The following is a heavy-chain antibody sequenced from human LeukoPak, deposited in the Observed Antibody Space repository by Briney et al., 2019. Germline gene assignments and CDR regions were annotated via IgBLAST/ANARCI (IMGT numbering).Heavy chain of an antibody. V-gene: IGHV4-59*01. CDR1: GGSISSYY. CDR2: IYYSGST. Sequence: SETLSLTCTVSGGSISSYYWSWIRHPPGPGLELIGYIYYSGSTNYNPSLKSRDTISVDTSKNQFSLKLSSVTATDTAVYYCARDLVVVVPAAPPYYYGMDVWGQGTTVTVSS. J-gene: IGHJ6*02. D-gene: IGHD2-2*01. CDR3: ARDLVVVVPAAPPYYYGMDV.